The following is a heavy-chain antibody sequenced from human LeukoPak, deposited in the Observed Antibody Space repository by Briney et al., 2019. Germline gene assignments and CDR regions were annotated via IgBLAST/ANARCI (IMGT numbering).Heavy chain of an antibody. CDR3: ARGSSTHGEYYFDF. J-gene: IGHJ4*02. Sequence: GGSLRLSCAASGFTFSSYSKNWVRQAPGKGLECGSSISRRSSYIYYADSVKSRFTISRDNAKNSQYPQMHSLRAADTAVHYCARGSSTHGEYYFDFWGQGTRVSV. CDR1: GFTFSSYS. V-gene: IGHV3-21*01. CDR2: ISRRSSYI. D-gene: IGHD2-2*01.